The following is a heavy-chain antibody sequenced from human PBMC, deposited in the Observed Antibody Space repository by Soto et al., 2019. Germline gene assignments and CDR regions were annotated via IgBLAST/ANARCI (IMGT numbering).Heavy chain of an antibody. V-gene: IGHV2-5*02. D-gene: IGHD3-10*01. CDR1: GFSLRTSGVG. J-gene: IGHJ4*02. CDR2: IYWDDDK. Sequence: QITLKESGPTLVKPTQTLTLTCTFSGFSLRTSGVGVGWIRQPPGKALEWLALIYWDDDKRYSPSLKGRLTITKDPSKNQVVLAMTNMDPVDTATYYCARMYYYGSGSYYNGFDYWGQGTLVTVSS. CDR3: ARMYYYGSGSYYNGFDY.